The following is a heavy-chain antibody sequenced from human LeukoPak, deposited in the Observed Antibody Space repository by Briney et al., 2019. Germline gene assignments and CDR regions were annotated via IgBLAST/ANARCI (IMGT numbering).Heavy chain of an antibody. D-gene: IGHD4-11*01. J-gene: IGHJ4*02. CDR2: IFPDDSDT. CDR3: ARRKHSNYPPDY. CDR1: GYTFTNYW. V-gene: IGHV5-51*01. Sequence: GESLKISCQGSGYTFTNYWIGWVRQMPGKGLEWMGIIFPDDSDTRYSPSFQGQVAISVDKSISTTYLQWSSLKASDTAMYYCARRKHSNYPPDYWGQGTLVSVSS.